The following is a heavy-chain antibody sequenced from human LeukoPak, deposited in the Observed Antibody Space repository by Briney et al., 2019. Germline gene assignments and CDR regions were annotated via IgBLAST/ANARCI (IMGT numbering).Heavy chain of an antibody. CDR3: ARDRAINNFDAFDI. D-gene: IGHD1-1*01. V-gene: IGHV1-8*01. CDR1: GCTFTSYD. CDR2: MNPNSGNT. J-gene: IGHJ3*02. Sequence: ASVKVSCKASGCTFTSYDINWVRQATGQGLEWMGWMNPNSGNTGYAQKFQGRVTMTRDTSTSTVYMELSSLRSEDTAVYYCARDRAINNFDAFDIWGQGTMVTVSS.